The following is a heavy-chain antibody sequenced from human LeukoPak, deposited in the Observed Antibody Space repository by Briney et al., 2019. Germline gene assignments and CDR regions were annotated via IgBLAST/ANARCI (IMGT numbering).Heavy chain of an antibody. CDR1: GFTFSSYS. CDR3: ARAHQHELYYGSGSYPFDY. J-gene: IGHJ4*02. D-gene: IGHD3-10*01. CDR2: TSSSSSYI. V-gene: IGHV3-21*01. Sequence: GGSLRLSCAASGFTFSSYSMNWVRQAPGKGLEWVSSTSSSSSYIYYADSVKGRFTISRDNAKNSLYLQMNSLRAEDTAVYYCARAHQHELYYGSGSYPFDYWGQGTLVTVSS.